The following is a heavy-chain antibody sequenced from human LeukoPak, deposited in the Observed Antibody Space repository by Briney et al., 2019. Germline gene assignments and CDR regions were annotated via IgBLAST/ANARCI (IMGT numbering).Heavy chain of an antibody. CDR2: ISGGGGST. J-gene: IGHJ4*02. V-gene: IGHV3-23*01. D-gene: IGHD1-26*01. CDR1: GYIFSDWY. CDR3: AKGGKWDVTPFDY. Sequence: GGSLRLSCAASGYIFSDWYIDWVRQVPGKGLEWVSTISGGGGSTYYADSVKGRFTISRDNSKNTLYLQVNSLRAEDTAVYYCAKGGKWDVTPFDYWGQGTLVTVSS.